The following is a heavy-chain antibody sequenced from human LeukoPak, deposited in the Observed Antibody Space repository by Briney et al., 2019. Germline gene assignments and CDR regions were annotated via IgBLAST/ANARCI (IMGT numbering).Heavy chain of an antibody. V-gene: IGHV1-2*02. CDR3: ARESWGKDY. D-gene: IGHD3-16*01. CDR1: GYTFTSYG. Sequence: GASVKVSCKASGYTFTSYGISWVRQAPGQGLEWMGWINPNSGGTNYAQKFQGRVTMTRDTSISTAYMELSRLRSDDTAVYYCARESWGKDYWGQGTLVTVSS. J-gene: IGHJ4*02. CDR2: INPNSGGT.